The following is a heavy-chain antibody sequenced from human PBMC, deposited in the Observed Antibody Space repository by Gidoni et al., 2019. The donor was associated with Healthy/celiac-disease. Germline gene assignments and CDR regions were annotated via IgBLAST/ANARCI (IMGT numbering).Heavy chain of an antibody. Sequence: EVQLVESGGGLVKPGGSLSLSCAASGFTFGSHSMNWVRQAPGKGLEWVSSISSSSSYIYYADAVKGRFTISRDNAKNSVYLQMNSLRAEDTAVYYCARLGPRYCSGGSCYSNDAFDYWGQGTLVTVSS. CDR1: GFTFGSHS. J-gene: IGHJ4*02. D-gene: IGHD2-15*01. CDR3: ARLGPRYCSGGSCYSNDAFDY. CDR2: ISSSSSYI. V-gene: IGHV3-21*01.